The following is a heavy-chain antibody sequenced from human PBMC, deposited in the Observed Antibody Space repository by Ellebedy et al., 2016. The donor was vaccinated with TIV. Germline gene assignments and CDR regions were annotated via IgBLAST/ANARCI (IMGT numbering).Heavy chain of an antibody. J-gene: IGHJ4*02. D-gene: IGHD3-10*01. CDR1: GFTFSSYA. Sequence: GGSLRLXCSASGFTFSSYAMHWVRQAPGKGLEYVSAISSNGGSTYYADSVKGRFTISRDNAKNSLYLQMNSLRAEDTAVYYCARDGAWFGDFAFDYWGQGTLVTVSS. V-gene: IGHV3-64*04. CDR2: ISSNGGST. CDR3: ARDGAWFGDFAFDY.